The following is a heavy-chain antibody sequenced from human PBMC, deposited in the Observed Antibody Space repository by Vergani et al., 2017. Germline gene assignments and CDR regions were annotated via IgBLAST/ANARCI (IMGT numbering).Heavy chain of an antibody. V-gene: IGHV3-33*01. CDR3: ARDQEPFYYDFWGGPIRGAFDI. D-gene: IGHD3-3*01. CDR2: IWYDGSNK. Sequence: QVQLVESGGGVVQPGRSLRLSCAASGFTFSSYGMHWVRQAPGKGLEWVSVIWYDGSNKYYADSVKGRFTISRDNSKNTLYLQMNSLRAEDTAVYYCARDQEPFYYDFWGGPIRGAFDIWGQGTMVTVSS. CDR1: GFTFSSYG. J-gene: IGHJ3*02.